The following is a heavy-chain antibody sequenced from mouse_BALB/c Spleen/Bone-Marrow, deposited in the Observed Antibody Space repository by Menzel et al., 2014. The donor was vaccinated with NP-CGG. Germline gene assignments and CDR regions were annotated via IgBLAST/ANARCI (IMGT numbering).Heavy chain of an antibody. D-gene: IGHD2-3*01. CDR2: IYPGDGDT. J-gene: IGHJ1*01. CDR1: GYTFTSYW. V-gene: IGHV1-87*01. CDR3: ERGDKGYYDWYFDD. Sequence: QVQLQQSGAELARPGASVKMSCKASGYTFTSYWMQWVKQRPGQGLEWIGAIYPGDGDTRYTQKFEDKATLTADKSSSTAYMQLRSLASEASAVYYCERGDKGYYDWYFDDWGPGTTVTVSS.